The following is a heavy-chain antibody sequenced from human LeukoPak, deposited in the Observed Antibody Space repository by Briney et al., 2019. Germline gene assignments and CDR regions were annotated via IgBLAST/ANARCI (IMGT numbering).Heavy chain of an antibody. D-gene: IGHD5-18*01. CDR1: GGSISNYY. J-gene: IGHJ3*01. V-gene: IGHV4-59*08. CDR2: IYYSGST. Sequence: PSETLSLTCTVSGGSISNYYWSWIRQPPGKGLEWIGYIYYSGSTNYNPSLKSRVTISVDTSKNQFSLKLSSVTAADTAVYYCARLDYSLRGYSYVGWGQGTMVTVSS. CDR3: ARLDYSLRGYSYVG.